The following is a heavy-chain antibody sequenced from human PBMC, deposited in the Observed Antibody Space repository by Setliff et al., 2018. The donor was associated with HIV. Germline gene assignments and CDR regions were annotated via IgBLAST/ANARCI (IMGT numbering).Heavy chain of an antibody. Sequence: GGSLRLSCAASGFTFSNAWMSWVRQAPGKGLEWVGRIKSKTDGGTTDYAAPVKGRFTISRDDSKSILYLQMNSLEIEDTAVYFCSTGPSRVSDGIADFWGPGTLVTVSS. J-gene: IGHJ4*02. CDR3: STGPSRVSDGIADF. CDR1: GFTFSNAW. V-gene: IGHV3-15*01. CDR2: IKSKTDGGTT.